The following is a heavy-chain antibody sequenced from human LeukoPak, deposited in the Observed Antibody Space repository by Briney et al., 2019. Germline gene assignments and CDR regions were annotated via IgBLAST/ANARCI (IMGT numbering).Heavy chain of an antibody. CDR1: GGTFSSYA. J-gene: IGHJ5*02. CDR3: ARGGSLSGFDP. Sequence: ASVKASCKASGGTFSSYAISWVRQAPGQGLEWMGRIIPILGIANYAQKFQGRVTITADKSTSTAYMELSSLRSEDTAVYYCARGGSLSGFDPWGQGTLVTVSS. D-gene: IGHD6-13*01. V-gene: IGHV1-69*04. CDR2: IIPILGIA.